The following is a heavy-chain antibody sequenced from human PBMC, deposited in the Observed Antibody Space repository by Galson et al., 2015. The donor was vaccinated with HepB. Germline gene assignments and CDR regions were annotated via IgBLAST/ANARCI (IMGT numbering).Heavy chain of an antibody. CDR1: GFNFRTYG. CDR3: AREMGIYGFTSLWPSHNYYLDS. D-gene: IGHD3-10*01. J-gene: IGHJ4*02. V-gene: IGHV3-33*01. Sequence: SLRLSCAASGFNFRTYGMHWVRQAPGKGLEWATLIWYDGSNKYYADSVKGRFSISRDNAKNTIELHMKSLRAEDTAMYYCAREMGIYGFTSLWPSHNYYLDSWGQGTLVTVSS. CDR2: IWYDGSNK.